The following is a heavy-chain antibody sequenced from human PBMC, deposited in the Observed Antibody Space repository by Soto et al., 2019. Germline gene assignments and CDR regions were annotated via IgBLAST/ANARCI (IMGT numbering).Heavy chain of an antibody. CDR2: IWYDGSNK. CDR3: ARDPSGWSLRP. Sequence: PGGSLRLSCAASGFTFSSYGMHWVRQAPGKGLEWVAVIWYDGSNKYYADSVKGRFTISRDNSKNTLYLQMNSLRAEDTAVYYCARDPSGWSLRPWGQGTLVTVSS. V-gene: IGHV3-33*01. J-gene: IGHJ5*02. CDR1: GFTFSSYG. D-gene: IGHD6-19*01.